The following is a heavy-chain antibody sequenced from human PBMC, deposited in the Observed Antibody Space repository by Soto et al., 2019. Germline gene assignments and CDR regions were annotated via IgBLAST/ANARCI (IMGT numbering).Heavy chain of an antibody. CDR1: GYTFTSYG. CDR3: ARGHYDILTGYYPTYYFDY. V-gene: IGHV1-18*01. D-gene: IGHD3-9*01. J-gene: IGHJ4*02. CDR2: ISAYNGNT. Sequence: ASVKVSCKASGYTFTSYGISWVRQALGQGLEWMGWISAYNGNTNYAQKLQGRATMTTDTSTSTAYMELRSLRSDDTAVYYCARGHYDILTGYYPTYYFDYWGQGTLVTVSS.